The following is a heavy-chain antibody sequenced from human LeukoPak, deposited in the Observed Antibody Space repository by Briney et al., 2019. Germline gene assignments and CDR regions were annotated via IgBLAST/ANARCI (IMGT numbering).Heavy chain of an antibody. Sequence: GESLKISCKGSGYSFTSYWIGWVRQMPGKGLEWMGIIYPGDSDTRYSPSFQGQVTISADKSISTAYLQWSSLKASDTAMYYCAMVTIIQIRAFDIWGQGTMVTVSS. J-gene: IGHJ3*02. D-gene: IGHD3-3*01. CDR3: AMVTIIQIRAFDI. CDR1: GYSFTSYW. CDR2: IYPGDSDT. V-gene: IGHV5-51*01.